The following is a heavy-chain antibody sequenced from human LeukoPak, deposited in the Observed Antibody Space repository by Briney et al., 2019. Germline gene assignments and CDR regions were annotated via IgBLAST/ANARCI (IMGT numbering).Heavy chain of an antibody. CDR2: IYHSGST. CDR3: AGSGGSGGIYFDY. V-gene: IGHV4-30-2*01. D-gene: IGHD1-26*01. J-gene: IGHJ4*02. CDR1: GGSISSGGYY. Sequence: LSLTCTVSGGSISSGGYYWSWIRPPPGKGLEWIGYIYHSGSTYYNPSLKSRVTISVDRSKNQFSLKLSSVTAADTAVYYCAGSGGSGGIYFDYWGQGTLVTVSS.